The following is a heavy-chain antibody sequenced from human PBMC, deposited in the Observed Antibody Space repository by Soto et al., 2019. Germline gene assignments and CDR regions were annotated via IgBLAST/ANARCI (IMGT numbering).Heavy chain of an antibody. Sequence: EVQLVESGGGLVQPGGSLRLSCAASGFTFSSYWMHWVRQAPGKGLVWVSGINSDGSSTSYADSVKGRFTISRDNAKNTLYLQRNGLRAEDTAVYYCARDDYGDPFDYWGQGTLVTVSS. D-gene: IGHD4-17*01. V-gene: IGHV3-74*01. CDR2: INSDGSST. CDR3: ARDDYGDPFDY. J-gene: IGHJ4*02. CDR1: GFTFSSYW.